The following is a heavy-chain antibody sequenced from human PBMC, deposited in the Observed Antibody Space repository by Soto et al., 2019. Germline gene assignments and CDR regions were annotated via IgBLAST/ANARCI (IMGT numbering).Heavy chain of an antibody. CDR2: MSRDGGVT. CDR3: AKIDKFNPQSSGWANRFDY. J-gene: IGHJ4*02. Sequence: EVQLLESGGGLVQPGGSLRLSCAASGFPFSNYGMTWVRQAPGKGLEWVSGMSRDGGVTDYTDSVKGRFTISRDISKNTLYLQMNSLRAEYTAVYYCAKIDKFNPQSSGWANRFDYWGQGTLVTVSS. V-gene: IGHV3-23*01. CDR1: GFPFSNYG. D-gene: IGHD6-19*01.